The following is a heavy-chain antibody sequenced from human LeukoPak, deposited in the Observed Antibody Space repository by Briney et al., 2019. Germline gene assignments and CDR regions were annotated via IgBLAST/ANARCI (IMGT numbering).Heavy chain of an antibody. CDR1: GGTFSSYA. Sequence: SVKVSCKVSGGTFSSYAISWVRQAPGQGLEWMGGIIPIFGTANYAQKFQGRVTITADESTSTAYMELSSLGSEDTAVYYCARAPNCGGDCDYWGQGTLVTVSS. D-gene: IGHD2-21*01. V-gene: IGHV1-69*13. J-gene: IGHJ4*02. CDR2: IIPIFGTA. CDR3: ARAPNCGGDCDY.